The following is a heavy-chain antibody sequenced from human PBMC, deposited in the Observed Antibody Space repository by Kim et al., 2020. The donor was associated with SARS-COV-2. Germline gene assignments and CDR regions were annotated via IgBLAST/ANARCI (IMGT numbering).Heavy chain of an antibody. Sequence: FAEIFQGRLTMTSDEATSTAFMVLSSLRSEDTAVYYCARDRGYSYGDIDYWGQGTLVTVSS. CDR3: ARDRGYSYGDIDY. J-gene: IGHJ4*02. D-gene: IGHD5-18*01. V-gene: IGHV1-69*19.